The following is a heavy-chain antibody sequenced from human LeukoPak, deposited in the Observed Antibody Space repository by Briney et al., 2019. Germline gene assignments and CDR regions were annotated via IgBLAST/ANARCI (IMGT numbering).Heavy chain of an antibody. V-gene: IGHV6-1*01. J-gene: IGHJ4*02. CDR2: TYYRSRWGN. D-gene: IGHD3-10*01. CDR3: VRDSDDYYWALVF. CDR1: GDSVSNNIAT. Sequence: SQTLSLTCAISGDSVSNNIATWNWVRQSPSRGLEWLGRTYYRSRWGNDYAISVKGRITINPDTSRNQFSLQLNSVTPEDTAVYYCVRDSDDYYWALVFGGQGTLVTVSS.